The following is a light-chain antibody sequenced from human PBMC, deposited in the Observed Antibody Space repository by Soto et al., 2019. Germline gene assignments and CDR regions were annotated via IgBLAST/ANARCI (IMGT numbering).Light chain of an antibody. CDR1: SSDVGGYNY. CDR2: DVS. J-gene: IGLJ2*01. CDR3: SSYTSSITPGVV. Sequence: QSALTQPASVSGSPGQSITISCTGTSSDVGGYNYVSWYQQHPGKAPKLMIYDVSNRPSGVSNRFSGSKSGNTASLTISGLQAEDEADYYCSSYTSSITPGVVCGGGTKVTVL. V-gene: IGLV2-14*01.